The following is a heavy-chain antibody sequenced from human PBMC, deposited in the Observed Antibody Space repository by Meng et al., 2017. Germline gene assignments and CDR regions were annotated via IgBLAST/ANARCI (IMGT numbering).Heavy chain of an antibody. D-gene: IGHD6-19*01. CDR2: INTKTGKP. CDR1: GHTFSTNV. CDR3: ARAHSSGWYSFFDY. V-gene: IGHV7-4-1*02. J-gene: IGHJ4*02. Sequence: QVQLVQSGSELKEPGASVKVSCKASGHTFSTNVMNWVRQAPGQGLEWMGWINTKTGKPTYAQGFTGRLAFSLDTSASTAFLQINSLKAEDTAVYYCARAHSSGWYSFFDYWGQGTLVTVSS.